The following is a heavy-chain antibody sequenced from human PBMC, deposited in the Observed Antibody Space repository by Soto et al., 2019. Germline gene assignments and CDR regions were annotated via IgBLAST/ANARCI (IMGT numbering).Heavy chain of an antibody. D-gene: IGHD3-16*01. CDR3: ARDMGEYEFYFHY. Sequence: GASVKVSCKASGYTFTKYGISWVRQAPGQGLEWMGWISTYNGNTKTAQTLQGRVTMTTDTSTTTAYMELRSLRSDDTAVYYCARDMGEYEFYFHYWGQGTLVTVSS. V-gene: IGHV1-18*04. J-gene: IGHJ4*02. CDR2: ISTYNGNT. CDR1: GYTFTKYG.